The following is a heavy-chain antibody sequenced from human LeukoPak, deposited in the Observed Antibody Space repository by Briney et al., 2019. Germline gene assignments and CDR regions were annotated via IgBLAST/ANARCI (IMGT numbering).Heavy chain of an antibody. CDR2: TITILGIA. Sequence: SVKVSCKASGGTFSSYAISWVRQAPGQGLEWMGRTITILGIANYAQKFKGRVTITADKSTSTAYMELSSMRSEDTAVYYCARCRIAAAATGGYYYYGMDVWGQGTTVTVSS. CDR1: GGTFSSYA. CDR3: ARCRIAAAATGGYYYYGMDV. J-gene: IGHJ6*02. D-gene: IGHD6-13*01. V-gene: IGHV1-69*04.